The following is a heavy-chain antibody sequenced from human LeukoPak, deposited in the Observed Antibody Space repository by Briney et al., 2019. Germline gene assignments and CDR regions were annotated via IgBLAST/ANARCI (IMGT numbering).Heavy chain of an antibody. J-gene: IGHJ4*02. CDR3: ARDQGSLTRSWYTGY. Sequence: ASVKVSCKASGYTFTRYHIPWVRQAPGQGLEWMGRINPYSGDTNFAQKFPGRVTMTRDTSITTAYMDLSSLTLDDTAVYFCARDQGSLTRSWYTGYWGQGTQVTVSS. V-gene: IGHV1-2*06. CDR1: GYTFTRYH. CDR2: INPYSGDT. D-gene: IGHD6-13*01.